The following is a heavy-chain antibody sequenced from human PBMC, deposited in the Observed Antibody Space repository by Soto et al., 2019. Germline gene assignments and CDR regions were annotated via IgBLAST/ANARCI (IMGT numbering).Heavy chain of an antibody. CDR2: IWNYLSNN. V-gene: IGHV3-33*01. D-gene: IGHD6-13*01. Sequence: PGGSLRLSCAASGFTFNNYGMHWVRQAPVNGLEFLAVIWNYLSNNYYANSVKGRFTISRYNSKNTLYLQMNSLRAYYTALYYCAXXQXPPPTRGAANARGGMDVWGQGTTVTVSS. CDR1: GFTFNNYG. CDR3: AXXQXPPPTRGAANARGGMDV. J-gene: IGHJ6*02.